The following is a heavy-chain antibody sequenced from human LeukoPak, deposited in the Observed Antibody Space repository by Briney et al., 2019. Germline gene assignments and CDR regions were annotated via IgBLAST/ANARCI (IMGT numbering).Heavy chain of an antibody. J-gene: IGHJ4*01. D-gene: IGHD6-19*01. CDR1: GFTFSNSA. V-gene: IGHV3-23*01. CDR3: AKGIYSSGWSYFDY. Sequence: GGSLRLSCAASGFTFSNSAVSWVRQAPGKGLEWVSTLSGSGITTYYADFVKGRFTISRDNSKNTLYLQMNSLRAEDTAVYYCAKGIYSSGWSYFDYWGHGTLVTVSS. CDR2: LSGSGITT.